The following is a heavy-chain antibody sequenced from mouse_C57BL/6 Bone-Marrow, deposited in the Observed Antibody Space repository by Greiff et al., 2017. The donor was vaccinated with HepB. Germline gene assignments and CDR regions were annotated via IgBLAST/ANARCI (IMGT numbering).Heavy chain of an antibody. J-gene: IGHJ2*01. V-gene: IGHV5-4*01. CDR3: ARDYFDY. CDR1: GFTFSSYA. Sequence: EVKLVASGGCLVKPGGSLTLSCAASGFTFSSYAMSCVRQTPDTRLEWVATISDGGSYTYYPDNLKGRFTISRDNAKNNLYLQMSHLKSEDTAMYYCARDYFDYWGQGTTLTVSS. CDR2: ISDGGSYT.